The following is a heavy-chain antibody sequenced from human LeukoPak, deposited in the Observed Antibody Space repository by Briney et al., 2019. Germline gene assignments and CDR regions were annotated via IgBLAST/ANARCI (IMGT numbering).Heavy chain of an antibody. D-gene: IGHD3-22*01. CDR1: GFTFSNAW. J-gene: IGHJ2*01. CDR3: AKGRSSGAPHHWYFDL. V-gene: IGHV3-15*01. CDR2: IKSKTDGGTT. Sequence: GGSLRLSCAASGFTFSNAWMSWVRQAPGKGLEWVGRIKSKTDGGTTDYAAPVKGRFTISRDDSKNTLYLQMNSLRAEDTAVYYCAKGRSSGAPHHWYFDLWGRGTLVTVSS.